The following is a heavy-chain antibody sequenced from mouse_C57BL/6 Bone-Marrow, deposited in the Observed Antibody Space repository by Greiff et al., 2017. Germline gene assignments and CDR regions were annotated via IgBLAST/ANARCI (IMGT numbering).Heavy chain of an antibody. CDR3: ARGGGVAAMDY. CDR1: GYSFTGYY. D-gene: IGHD1-1*02. V-gene: IGHV1-9*01. CDR2: ILPGSGST. Sequence: VQLQQSGPELVKPGASVKISCKASGYSFTGYYMNWVKPSPEKSLEWIGEILPGSGSTNYNEKFKGKATFTADTSSNTAYMQRSSLTTEDSAIYYCARGGGVAAMDYWGQGTSVTVSS. J-gene: IGHJ4*01.